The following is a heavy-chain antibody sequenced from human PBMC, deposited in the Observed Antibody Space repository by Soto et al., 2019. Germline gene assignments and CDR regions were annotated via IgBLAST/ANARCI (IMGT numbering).Heavy chain of an antibody. CDR3: GRSDYYYYYGMDV. Sequence: SETLSLTCTVSGGSISSGDYYWSWIPQHPGQGLEWIEYIYYSGSTSYTPSLKRRVIISVDTSKTQSSLKLSSVTAADTAVYSCGRSDYYYYYGMDVWGQGTTVTVSS. J-gene: IGHJ6*02. V-gene: IGHV4-30-4*01. CDR1: GGSISSGDYY. CDR2: IYYSGST.